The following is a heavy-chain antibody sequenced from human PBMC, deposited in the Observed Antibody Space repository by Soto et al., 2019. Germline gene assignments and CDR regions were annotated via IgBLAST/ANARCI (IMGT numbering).Heavy chain of an antibody. V-gene: IGHV4-30-4*01. Sequence: PSETLSLTCTVSGGSIGSGDYYWSWLRQPPGKGLEWIGYIYYSGSTYYNPSLKSRVTISVDTSKNQFSLKLSSVTAADTAVYYCAREATIAARLDSWGQGTLVTV. CDR3: AREATIAARLDS. D-gene: IGHD6-6*01. CDR2: IYYSGST. CDR1: GGSIGSGDYY. J-gene: IGHJ4*02.